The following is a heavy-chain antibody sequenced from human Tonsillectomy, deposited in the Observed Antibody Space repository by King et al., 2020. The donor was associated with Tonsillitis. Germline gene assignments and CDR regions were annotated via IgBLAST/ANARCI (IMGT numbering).Heavy chain of an antibody. D-gene: IGHD3-10*01. J-gene: IGHJ4*02. CDR3: AGYGWVGEFLSPYSFDS. CDR2: ITSSSSFM. V-gene: IGHV3-21*01. Sequence: VQLVESGGGLVKPGGSLRLSCAASGFTFSTYSMNWVRQAPGKGLQWVSSITSSSSFMYYADSVKGRFTISRDNAKNSLYLQMNSLRAEDTAVYYCAGYGWVGEFLSPYSFDSWCQGTLVTVSA. CDR1: GFTFSTYS.